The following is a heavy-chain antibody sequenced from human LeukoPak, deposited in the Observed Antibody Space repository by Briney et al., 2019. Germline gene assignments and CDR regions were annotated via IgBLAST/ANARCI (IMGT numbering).Heavy chain of an antibody. CDR1: GFTFSTYG. CDR3: AMYYYDSSGYYQGNYFDY. D-gene: IGHD3-22*01. CDR2: ISDDGRDK. J-gene: IGHJ4*02. V-gene: IGHV3-30*03. Sequence: PGGSLRLSCVASGFTFSTYGLHWVRQAPGKGLQWVAVISDDGRDKTYADSVKGRFTISRDNSKNTVYLQMNSLRVEDTAVYYCAMYYYDSSGYYQGNYFDYWGQGTLVTVSS.